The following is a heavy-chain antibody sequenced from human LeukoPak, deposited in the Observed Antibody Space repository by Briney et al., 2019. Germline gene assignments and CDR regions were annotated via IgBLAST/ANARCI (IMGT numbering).Heavy chain of an antibody. Sequence: GGSLRLSCAASGFTFSSYSTNWVRHAPEKGLEWVSSISSSSSYIYYADSVKGRFTITRDNAKNSLYLQMNSLRAEDTAGYYCATAKVRSCSSTCCYSAGFGYWGQGTLVTVSS. CDR1: GFTFSSYS. CDR2: ISSSSSYI. D-gene: IGHD2-2*01. J-gene: IGHJ4*02. V-gene: IGHV3-21*01. CDR3: ATAKVRSCSSTCCYSAGFGY.